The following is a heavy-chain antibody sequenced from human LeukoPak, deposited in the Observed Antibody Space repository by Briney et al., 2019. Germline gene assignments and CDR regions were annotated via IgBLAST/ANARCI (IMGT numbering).Heavy chain of an antibody. D-gene: IGHD3-10*01. CDR2: IIPIFGTA. CDR3: ARRRDITMVRGVITDPYYFDY. J-gene: IGHJ4*02. CDR1: GGTFISYA. V-gene: IGHV1-69*01. Sequence: ASVKVSCKASGGTFISYAISWVRQAPGQGLEWMGGIIPIFGTANYAQKFQGRVTITADESTSTAYMELSSLRSEDTAVYYCARRRDITMVRGVITDPYYFDYWGQGTLVTVSS.